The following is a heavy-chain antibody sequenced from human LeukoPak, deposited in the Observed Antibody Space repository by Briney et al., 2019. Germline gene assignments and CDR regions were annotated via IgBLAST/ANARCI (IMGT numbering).Heavy chain of an antibody. CDR3: ARRVTMVRGVIQNWFDP. V-gene: IGHV7-4-1*02. CDR1: AYTFTSYA. CDR2: INTNTGNP. Sequence: PGGSLRLSCAASAYTFTSYAMNWVRQAPGQGLEWMGCINTNTGNPTYAQGFTGRFVFSLDTSVSTAYLQISSLKAEDTAVYYCARRVTMVRGVIQNWFDPWGQGTLVTVSS. J-gene: IGHJ5*02. D-gene: IGHD3-10*01.